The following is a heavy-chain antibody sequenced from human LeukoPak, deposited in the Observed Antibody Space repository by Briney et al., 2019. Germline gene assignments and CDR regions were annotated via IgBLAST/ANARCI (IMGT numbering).Heavy chain of an antibody. CDR3: ARSSSSGWGFRFDP. V-gene: IGHV4-59*02. CDR1: GGSVSDYY. J-gene: IGHJ5*02. CDR2: IYHTGST. D-gene: IGHD6-19*01. Sequence: SETLSLTCTISGGSVSDYYWSWIWQSPGKGLEWIGYIYHTGSTSYSPSLKSRVTISADTSQNQFSLKLSSVTAADTAVYYCARSSSSGWGFRFDPWGQGTLVTVSS.